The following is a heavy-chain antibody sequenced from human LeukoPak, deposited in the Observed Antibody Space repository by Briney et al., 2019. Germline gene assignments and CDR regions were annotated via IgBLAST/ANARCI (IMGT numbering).Heavy chain of an antibody. CDR1: GGSISSSNYY. J-gene: IGHJ6*03. CDR2: IYYSGST. V-gene: IGHV4-39*07. D-gene: IGHD3-22*01. CDR3: ARVTTMIVVVIPSPNYYYYYMDV. Sequence: SETLSLTCSVSGGSISSSNYYWGWIRQPPGKGLEWIGCIYYSGSTYYNASLKSRVTLSVDTSKNQFSLKLTSMTAADTALYYCARVTTMIVVVIPSPNYYYYYMDVWGKGTTVTVSS.